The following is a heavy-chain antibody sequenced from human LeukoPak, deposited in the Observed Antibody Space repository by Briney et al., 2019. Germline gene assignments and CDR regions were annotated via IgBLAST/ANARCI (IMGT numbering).Heavy chain of an antibody. CDR2: IDYSGST. D-gene: IGHD2-2*01. V-gene: IGHV4-59*08. CDR1: GGSISGYY. J-gene: IGHJ6*03. CDR3: ARRRTTGLSGYMDV. Sequence: PSETLSLTCTVYGGSISGYYWSWIRQPPGKGLEWIGYIDYSGSTNYNPSLKSRVTISVGTSKNQFSLKLNSVTAADTAVYYCARRRTTGLSGYMDVWGKGTTVTVSS.